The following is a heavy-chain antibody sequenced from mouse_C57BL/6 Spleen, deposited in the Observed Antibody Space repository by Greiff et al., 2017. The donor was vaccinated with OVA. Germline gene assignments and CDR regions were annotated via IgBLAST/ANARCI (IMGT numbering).Heavy chain of an antibody. V-gene: IGHV2-9-1*01. J-gene: IGHJ4*01. CDR1: GFSLTSYA. CDR3: ARDGNYVDYAMDY. D-gene: IGHD2-1*01. CDR2: IWTGGGT. Sequence: VQLVESGPGLVAPSQSLSITCTVSGFSLTSYAISWVRQPPGKGLEWLGEIWTGGGTNYNSAPKSRLSISKDNSKSQVFLKMNSLQTDDTARYYCARDGNYVDYAMDYWGQGTSVTVSS.